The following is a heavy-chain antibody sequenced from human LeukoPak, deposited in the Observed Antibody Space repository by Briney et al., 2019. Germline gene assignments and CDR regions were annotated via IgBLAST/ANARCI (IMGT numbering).Heavy chain of an antibody. CDR2: IIPIFGTA. Sequence: GSSVKVSCKASGGTFSSYAIRWVRQAPGQGLEWMGRIIPIFGTANYAQKFQGRVTITTDESTSTAYMELSSLRSEDTAVYYCARDGGGYYYDSSGSFDPWGQGTLVTVSS. CDR3: ARDGGGYYYDSSGSFDP. V-gene: IGHV1-69*05. CDR1: GGTFSSYA. J-gene: IGHJ5*02. D-gene: IGHD3-22*01.